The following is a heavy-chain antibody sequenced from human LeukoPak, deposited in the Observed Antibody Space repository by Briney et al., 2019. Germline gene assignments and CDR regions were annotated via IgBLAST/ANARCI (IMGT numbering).Heavy chain of an antibody. CDR1: GYTFTSYG. J-gene: IGHJ4*02. Sequence: ASVKVSCKASGYTFTSYGISWVRQAPGQGLEWMGWISAYNGNTNYAQKLQGRVTTTTDTSTSTAYMELRSLRSDDTAVYYCALYYYDSSGYYLLFDYWGQGTLVTVSS. CDR2: ISAYNGNT. CDR3: ALYYYDSSGYYLLFDY. V-gene: IGHV1-18*01. D-gene: IGHD3-22*01.